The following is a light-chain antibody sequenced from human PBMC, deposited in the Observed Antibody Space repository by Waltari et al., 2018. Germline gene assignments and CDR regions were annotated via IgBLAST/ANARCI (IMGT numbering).Light chain of an antibody. V-gene: IGLV2-14*01. Sequence: QSALTQPASVSGSPGQSITISCTGTSSDVGGYNSVSWYQQPPGKAPNLMIYDVSNRPSGVSNRFSGSKSGNTASLTISGLQAEDEADYYCSSYTSSSTLVVFGGGTKLTVL. CDR3: SSYTSSSTLVV. J-gene: IGLJ2*01. CDR2: DVS. CDR1: SSDVGGYNS.